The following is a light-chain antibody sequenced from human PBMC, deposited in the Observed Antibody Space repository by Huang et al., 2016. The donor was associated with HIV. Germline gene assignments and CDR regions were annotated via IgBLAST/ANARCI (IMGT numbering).Light chain of an antibody. CDR1: QSLLHSNGYNY. V-gene: IGKV2-28*01. CDR3: MQAIQTPT. CDR2: LGC. J-gene: IGKJ1*01. Sequence: DIVMTQSPLSLPVTPGEPASISCRSSQSLLHSNGYNYLDWYLERPGQSQRLLVYLGCYRASGVPGRISGSGSGKDFTLKISRVEADDVGVYYCMQAIQTPTFGQGTKVEIK.